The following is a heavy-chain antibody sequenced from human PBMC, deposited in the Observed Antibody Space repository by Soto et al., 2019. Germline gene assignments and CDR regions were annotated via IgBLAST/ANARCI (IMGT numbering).Heavy chain of an antibody. CDR3: ARGGRGYSGYETPSNWFDP. D-gene: IGHD5-12*01. Sequence: QVQLVQSGAEVKKPRSSVKVSCKASGGTFSSYAISWVRQAPGQGLEWMGGIIPIFGTANYAQKFQGRVTITADESTSSAYMELSSLSSEDTAVYYCARGGRGYSGYETPSNWFDPWGQGTLVTVSS. CDR2: IIPIFGTA. V-gene: IGHV1-69*01. CDR1: GGTFSSYA. J-gene: IGHJ5*02.